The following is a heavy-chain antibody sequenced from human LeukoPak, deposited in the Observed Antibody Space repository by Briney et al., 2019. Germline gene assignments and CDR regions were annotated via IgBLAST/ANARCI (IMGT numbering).Heavy chain of an antibody. CDR1: GESNSSYY. V-gene: IGHV4-4*07. J-gene: IGHJ4*02. D-gene: IGHD3-22*01. Sequence: PSETLSLTCTVSGESNSSYYWSGIRRPAGRGLEWIGRIYSSGSTNYNPSLKSRVTMSVETSKNQFSLKLSPVTAADTAVYYCASSLSSGYYWGQGTLVTVSS. CDR2: IYSSGST. CDR3: ASSLSSGYY.